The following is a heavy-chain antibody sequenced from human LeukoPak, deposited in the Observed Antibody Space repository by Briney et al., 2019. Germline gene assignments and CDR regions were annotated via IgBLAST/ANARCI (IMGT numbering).Heavy chain of an antibody. Sequence: GRSLRLSCAASGFTFSTYAMNWVRQAPGKGLEWVALISYHGSNKYYADSVKGRFTISRDNSKNTLYLQMNSLRAEDTAVYYCARAGYSSSWYYFEYWGQGTLVTVSS. CDR3: ARAGYSSSWYYFEY. CDR1: GFTFSTYA. D-gene: IGHD6-13*01. V-gene: IGHV3-30-3*01. J-gene: IGHJ4*02. CDR2: ISYHGSNK.